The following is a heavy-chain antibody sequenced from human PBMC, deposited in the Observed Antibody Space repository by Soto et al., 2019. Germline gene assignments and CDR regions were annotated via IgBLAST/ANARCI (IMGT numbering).Heavy chain of an antibody. CDR3: ARLVGSYYGMDV. CDR1: GFTFTDYY. D-gene: IGHD6-6*01. V-gene: IGHV1-2*04. J-gene: IGHJ6*02. Sequence: ASVKVSCKASGFTFTDYYIHWVRQAPGQGLEWMGWINPNSAGANYAQKFQGWVTMTTDTSITTAYMELSRLRSDDTAVYYCARLVGSYYGMDVWGQGTTVTVSS. CDR2: INPNSAGA.